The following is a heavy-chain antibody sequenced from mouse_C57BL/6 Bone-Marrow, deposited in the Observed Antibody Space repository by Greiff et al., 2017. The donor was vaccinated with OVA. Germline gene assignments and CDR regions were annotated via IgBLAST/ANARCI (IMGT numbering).Heavy chain of an antibody. V-gene: IGHV1-4*01. CDR3: ARRDSNYAMDY. CDR1: GYTFTSYT. J-gene: IGHJ4*01. D-gene: IGHD3-3*01. Sequence: QVQLQQSGAELARPGASVKMSCKASGYTFTSYTMHWVKQRPGQGLEWIGYINPSSGYTKSNQNFKDKATLTADKASSTAYRQLSSLTSEDSAVYYCARRDSNYAMDYWGQGTSVTVSS. CDR2: INPSSGYT.